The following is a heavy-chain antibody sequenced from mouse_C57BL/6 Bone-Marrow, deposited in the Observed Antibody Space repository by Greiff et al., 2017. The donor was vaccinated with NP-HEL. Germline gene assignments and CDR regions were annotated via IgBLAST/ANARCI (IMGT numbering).Heavy chain of an antibody. V-gene: IGHV14-4*01. D-gene: IGHD1-1*01. CDR1: GFNIKDDY. CDR2: IDPENGDT. Sequence: VQLQQSGAELVRPGASVKLSCTASGFNIKDDYMHWVKQRPEQGLEWIGWIDPENGDTEYASQFPGKATITADTSSNTAYLQLSSLTSEDTAVYYCTRGGLLRFFPLFDYWGQGTTLTVSS. CDR3: TRGGLLRFFPLFDY. J-gene: IGHJ2*01.